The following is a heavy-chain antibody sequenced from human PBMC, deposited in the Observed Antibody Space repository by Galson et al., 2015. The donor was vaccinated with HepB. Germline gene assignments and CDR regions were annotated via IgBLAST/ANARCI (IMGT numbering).Heavy chain of an antibody. CDR3: ARAPKYSGSGSPDVFDI. D-gene: IGHD3-10*01. J-gene: IGHJ3*02. Sequence: SVKVSCKVSGSTFTKYAIHWVRQAPGQSLEWMGWINGGTGSTKYSQKLQGRVTITRDTSASTAHMDLSSLKSEDTAVYYCARAPKYSGSGSPDVFDIWGQGTMVTVSS. CDR1: GSTFTKYA. CDR2: INGGTGST. V-gene: IGHV1-3*01.